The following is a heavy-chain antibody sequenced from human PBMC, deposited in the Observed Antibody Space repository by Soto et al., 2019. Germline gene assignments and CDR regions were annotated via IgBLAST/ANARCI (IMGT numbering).Heavy chain of an antibody. CDR1: GFIFSRYE. J-gene: IGHJ4*02. D-gene: IGHD4-4*01. CDR2: ISSSGSKM. Sequence: EVQLVESGGGLVQSGGSLRVSCEASGFIFSRYEMHWVRQAPGKGLEWVSYISSSGSKMNYADSVKGRFTVSRDNAKNSLNLDMNSLRAEDTAVYYCARRYSKYLPLDYWGQGTLVTVSS. CDR3: ARRYSKYLPLDY. V-gene: IGHV3-48*03.